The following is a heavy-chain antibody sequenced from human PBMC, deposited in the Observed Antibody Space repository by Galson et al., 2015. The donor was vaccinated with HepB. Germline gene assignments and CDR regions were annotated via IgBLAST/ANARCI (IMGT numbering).Heavy chain of an antibody. Sequence: SVKVSCKVSGYTLTELSMHWVRQAPGRGLEWMGGFDPEDGETIYAQKFQGRVTMTEDTSTDTAYMELSSLRSEDTAVYYCATVYDSSGYYPYWGQGTLVTVSS. CDR1: GYTLTELS. J-gene: IGHJ4*02. CDR2: FDPEDGET. V-gene: IGHV1-24*01. D-gene: IGHD3-22*01. CDR3: ATVYDSSGYYPY.